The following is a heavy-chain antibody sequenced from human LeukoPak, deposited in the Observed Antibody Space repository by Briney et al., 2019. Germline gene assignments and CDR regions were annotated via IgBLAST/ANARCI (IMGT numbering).Heavy chain of an antibody. J-gene: IGHJ4*02. CDR3: ARDQTPFY. Sequence: GGSLRLSCAASGFTFSSYSMNWVRQAPGKGLEWVSYISSSSSTIYYADSVKGRFTISRDNAKSSMWLQMNSLRDEDTAVYYCARDQTPFYWGQGSLVTVSS. CDR1: GFTFSSYS. V-gene: IGHV3-48*02. CDR2: ISSSSSTI. D-gene: IGHD2-15*01.